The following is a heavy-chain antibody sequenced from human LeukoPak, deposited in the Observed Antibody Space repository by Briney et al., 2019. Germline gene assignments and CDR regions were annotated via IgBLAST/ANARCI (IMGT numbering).Heavy chain of an antibody. Sequence: RGCLRLSCAAPGFTFSDYYMSWSRHAPGEGLGCGSYIISSGSITYYAETVKGRCTTSTENAKNSRCLQKNRLRAAGTALYYYAVGWRWPDYDYYYMDVWGKGTTVTVSS. CDR1: GFTFSDYY. CDR3: AVGWRWPDYDYYYMDV. J-gene: IGHJ6*03. D-gene: IGHD4-23*01. CDR2: IISSGSIT. V-gene: IGHV3-11*01.